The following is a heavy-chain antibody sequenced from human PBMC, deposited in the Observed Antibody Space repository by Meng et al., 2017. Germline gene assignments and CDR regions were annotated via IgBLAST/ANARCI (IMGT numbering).Heavy chain of an antibody. Sequence: LSLTCAASGFTFSSYWMSWVRQAPGKGLEWVANIKQDGSEKYYVDSVKGRFTISRDNAKNSLYLQMNSLRAEDTAVYYCASNDYRVDYWGQGTLVTVSS. V-gene: IGHV3-7*01. J-gene: IGHJ4*02. CDR3: ASNDYRVDY. D-gene: IGHD4-11*01. CDR1: GFTFSSYW. CDR2: IKQDGSEK.